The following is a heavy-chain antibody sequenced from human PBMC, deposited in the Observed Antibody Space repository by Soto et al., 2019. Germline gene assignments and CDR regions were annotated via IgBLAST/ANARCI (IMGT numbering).Heavy chain of an antibody. CDR1: GGSFSGYY. CDR3: ATVTTHAY. J-gene: IGHJ4*02. V-gene: IGHV4-34*01. CDR2: INHSGST. D-gene: IGHD4-17*01. Sequence: ASETLSLTCAVYGGSFSGYYWSWIRQPPGRGLEWIGEINHSGSTNYNPSLKSRVTISVDTSKNQFSLKLSSVTAADTAVYYCATVTTHAYWGQGTLVTVSS.